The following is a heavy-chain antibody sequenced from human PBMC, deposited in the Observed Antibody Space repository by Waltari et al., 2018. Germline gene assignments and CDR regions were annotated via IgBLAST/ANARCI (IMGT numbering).Heavy chain of an antibody. CDR1: GGSISSYY. D-gene: IGHD3-9*01. J-gene: IGHJ6*02. V-gene: IGHV4-59*01. CDR3: ARVGVSYYDILTGPLDYYYYGMDV. CDR2: IYYSGST. Sequence: QVQLQESGPGLVKPSETLSLTCTVSGGSISSYYWSWIRQPPGKGLEWIGYIYYSGSTNYNPSLKSRVTISVDTSKNQFSLKLSSVTAADTAVYYCARVGVSYYDILTGPLDYYYYGMDVWGQGTTVTVSS.